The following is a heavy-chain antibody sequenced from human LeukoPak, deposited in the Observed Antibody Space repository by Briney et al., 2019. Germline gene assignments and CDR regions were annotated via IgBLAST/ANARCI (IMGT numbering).Heavy chain of an antibody. J-gene: IGHJ2*01. CDR3: AGEAIDFPYWYFDL. D-gene: IGHD3-9*01. CDR1: EYTFTTYN. Sequence: GASVKVSCKASEYTFTTYNIHWVRQAPGQRLEWMGWINAGNGNTKYSQKFQGRVTITRDTSASTTYMDLSSLRSEDTAVYYCAGEAIDFPYWYFDLWGRGTLVTVSS. V-gene: IGHV1-3*01. CDR2: INAGNGNT.